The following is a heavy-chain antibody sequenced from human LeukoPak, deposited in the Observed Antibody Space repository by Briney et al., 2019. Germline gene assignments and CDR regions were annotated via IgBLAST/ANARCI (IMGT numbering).Heavy chain of an antibody. CDR3: ARFSGSSSRYFDY. V-gene: IGHV4-59*08. CDR2: VSSSGTT. D-gene: IGHD1-26*01. CDR1: GGSISSYY. J-gene: IGHJ4*02. Sequence: PSETLSLTCTVSGGSISSYYWNWVRQPAGKGLEWIGYVSSSGTTNYNPSLKSRVTISVDTSKNQFSLELSSVTAADTAFYYCARFSGSSSRYFDYWGQGTLVTVSS.